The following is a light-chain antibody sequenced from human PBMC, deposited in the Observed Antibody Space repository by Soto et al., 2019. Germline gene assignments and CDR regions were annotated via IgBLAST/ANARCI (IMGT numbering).Light chain of an antibody. V-gene: IGLV2-14*01. CDR2: EVS. J-gene: IGLJ3*02. CDR3: SSYTSSSTWV. Sequence: QSALTQPASVSGSPGQSITISCTGTSSDVGGYNYVSWYQQHPGKAPKVMIYEVSNRPSGVSNRFSGSKSGNTASLTISGPQAEDEADSYCSSYTSSSTWVFGGGTKLTVL. CDR1: SSDVGGYNY.